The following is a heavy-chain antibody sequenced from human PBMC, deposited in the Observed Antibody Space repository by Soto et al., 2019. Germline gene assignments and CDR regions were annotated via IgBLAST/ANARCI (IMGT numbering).Heavy chain of an antibody. V-gene: IGHV4-59*01. CDR3: ARENLRDGYNPDDAFDI. CDR2: IYYSGST. CDR1: GGSISSYY. D-gene: IGHD5-12*01. J-gene: IGHJ3*02. Sequence: NPSETLSLTCTDSGGSISSYYLSWIRQPPGKGLEWIGYIYYSGSTNYNPSLKSRVTISVDTSKNQFSLKLSSVTAADTAVYYCARENLRDGYNPDDAFDIWGQGTMVTV.